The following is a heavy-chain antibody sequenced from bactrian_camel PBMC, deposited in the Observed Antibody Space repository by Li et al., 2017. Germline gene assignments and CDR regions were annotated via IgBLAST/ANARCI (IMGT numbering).Heavy chain of an antibody. CDR2: IDSDGNT. D-gene: IGHD6*01. Sequence: QVQLVESGGGSAQAGGSLRLSCARSGYQSTTSCMGWFRQVPGKEREGVAAIDSDGNTKYADSVKGRFIASMDKAKNTLYLEMKSLKPEDTACTTVRQIPGGGSRGDSCLNEGYNYWGQGTQVTVS. V-gene: IGHV3S53*01. J-gene: IGHJ4*01. CDR3: RQIPGGGSRGDSCLNEGYNY. CDR1: GYQSTTSC.